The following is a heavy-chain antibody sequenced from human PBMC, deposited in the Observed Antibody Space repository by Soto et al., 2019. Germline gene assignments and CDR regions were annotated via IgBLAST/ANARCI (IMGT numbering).Heavy chain of an antibody. V-gene: IGHV1-69*01. CDR1: GGTFSSYA. J-gene: IGHJ6*02. CDR3: ARCGDFWSDENQKSKGYYYYYGMDV. D-gene: IGHD3-3*01. CDR2: IIPIFGTA. Sequence: QVQLVQSGAEVKKPGSSVKVSCKASGGTFSSYAISWVRQAPGQGLEWMGGIIPIFGTANYAQKFQGRVTITADESTSTAYMELSSLRSEDTAVYYCARCGDFWSDENQKSKGYYYYYGMDVWGQGTTVTVSS.